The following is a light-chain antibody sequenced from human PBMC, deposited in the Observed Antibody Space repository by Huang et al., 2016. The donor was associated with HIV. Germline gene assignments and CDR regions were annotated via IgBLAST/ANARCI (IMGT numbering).Light chain of an antibody. CDR1: QRISSN. CDR3: QQYNKWPS. Sequence: EIVMTQSPVTPSMSPGERATLSCRASQRISSNLSWYQQRPDQSPRLLSYGASTRATGIPARFSGSGSGTEFTLTISSLQSEDFAIYYCQQYNKWPSFGQGTKLEIK. CDR2: GAS. V-gene: IGKV3-15*01. J-gene: IGKJ2*01.